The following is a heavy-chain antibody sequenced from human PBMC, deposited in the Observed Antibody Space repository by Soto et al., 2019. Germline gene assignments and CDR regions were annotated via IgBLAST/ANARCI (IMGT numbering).Heavy chain of an antibody. CDR2: INPNSGGT. D-gene: IGHD3-10*01. V-gene: IGHV1-2*02. CDR3: ARAPLPTLVRGVIKRGFDD. J-gene: IGHJ4*02. Sequence: SVKISCRAAGCTITRYYMHLRRQAPGQGLEWMGWINPNSGGTNSAQKFQGRVTMTRDTSISTAYMELSRLRADDTAVYYCARAPLPTLVRGVIKRGFDDGGKGTLAT. CDR1: GCTITRYY.